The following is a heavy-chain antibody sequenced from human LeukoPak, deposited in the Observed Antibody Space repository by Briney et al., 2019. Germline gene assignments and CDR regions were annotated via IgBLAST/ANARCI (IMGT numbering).Heavy chain of an antibody. V-gene: IGHV3-23*01. D-gene: IGHD3-22*01. J-gene: IGHJ4*02. Sequence: PGGSLRLYCAASGFTFSSYAMSWVRQAPGKGLEWVSAISGSGGSTYYADSVKGRFTISRDNSKNTLYLQMNSLRAEDTAVYYCAKVGGSYYYDSSGSNGYYFDYWGQGTLVTVSS. CDR3: AKVGGSYYYDSSGSNGYYFDY. CDR2: ISGSGGST. CDR1: GFTFSSYA.